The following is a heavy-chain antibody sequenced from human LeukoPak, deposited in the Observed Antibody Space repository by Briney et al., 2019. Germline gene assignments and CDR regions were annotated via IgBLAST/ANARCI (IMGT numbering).Heavy chain of an antibody. CDR1: GFTFSSYG. V-gene: IGHV3-30*18. CDR3: AKGVVPAAENDY. J-gene: IGHJ4*02. D-gene: IGHD2-2*01. Sequence: GGSLRLSCAASGFTFSSYGMRWVRQAPGKGLEWVAVISYDGSNKYYADSVKGRFTISRDNSKNTLYLQMNSLRAEDTAVYYCAKGVVPAAENDYWGQGTLVTVSS. CDR2: ISYDGSNK.